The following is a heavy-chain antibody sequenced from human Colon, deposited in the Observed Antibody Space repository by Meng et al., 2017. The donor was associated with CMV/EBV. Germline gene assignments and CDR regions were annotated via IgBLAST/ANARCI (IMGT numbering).Heavy chain of an antibody. CDR1: GGSFSGYY. CDR3: ARGQGYCSGDSCLKYYFDF. Sequence: SETLSLTCSVSGGSFSGYYWSWIRQTPGKGLEWIGYIFYSGSSYYSPALKSRVIMSVDMSKKQFSLKVKSVTAADTAVYYCARGQGYCSGDSCLKYYFDFWGQGTLVTLL. V-gene: IGHV4-59*01. D-gene: IGHD2-15*01. CDR2: IFYSGSS. J-gene: IGHJ4*02.